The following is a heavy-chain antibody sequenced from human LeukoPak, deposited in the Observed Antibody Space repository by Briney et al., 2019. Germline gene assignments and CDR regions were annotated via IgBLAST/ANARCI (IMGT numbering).Heavy chain of an antibody. CDR2: ISYDGSNK. V-gene: IGHV3-30*04. CDR3: ARVGITMTLEYYFDY. CDR1: GFTFSNFA. J-gene: IGHJ4*02. Sequence: PGRSLRLSCAASGFTFSNFAMHWVRQAPGKGLEWVAVISYDGSNKYYADSVKGRFTISRDNSKNTLYLQMNSLRAEDTAVYYCARVGITMTLEYYFDYWGQGTLVTVSS. D-gene: IGHD3-22*01.